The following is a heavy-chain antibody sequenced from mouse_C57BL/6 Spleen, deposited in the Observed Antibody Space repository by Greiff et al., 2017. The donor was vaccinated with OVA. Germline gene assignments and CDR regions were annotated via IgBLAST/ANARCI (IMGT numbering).Heavy chain of an antibody. CDR3: AGPLDY. CDR1: GYSITSGYY. V-gene: IGHV3-6*01. Sequence: VQLQQSGPGLVKPSQSLSLTCSVTGYSITSGYYWNWIRQFPGNKLEWMGYISYDGSNNYNPSLKNRISITRDTSKNQFFLKLNSVTTEDTATYYCAGPLDYWGQGTTLTVSS. CDR2: ISYDGSN. J-gene: IGHJ2*01.